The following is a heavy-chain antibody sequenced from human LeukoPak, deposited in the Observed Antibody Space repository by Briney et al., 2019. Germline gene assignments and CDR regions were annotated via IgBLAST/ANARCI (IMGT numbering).Heavy chain of an antibody. V-gene: IGHV4-59*01. CDR3: AREAAVAGYYYYYYMDV. Sequence: PSETLSLTCTVSGGSISSYYWSWIRQPPGKGLEWIGYIYYSGSTNYNPSLKSRVTISVDTSKNQFSLKLSSVTAADTAVYYCAREAAVAGYYYYYYMDVWGKGTTVTVSS. CDR1: GGSISSYY. CDR2: IYYSGST. D-gene: IGHD6-19*01. J-gene: IGHJ6*03.